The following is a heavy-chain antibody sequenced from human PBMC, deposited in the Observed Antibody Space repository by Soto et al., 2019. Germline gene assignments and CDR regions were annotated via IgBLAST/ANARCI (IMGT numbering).Heavy chain of an antibody. J-gene: IGHJ6*02. CDR3: ARDRSLIFAVPPYGMDV. V-gene: IGHV3-48*03. Sequence: PGGSLRLSCVVSGFTFSDHEMNWVRQAPGKGPEWVSRISESGATTSYADSVKGRFTISRDNARDSLYLHMSSLRAEDTATYYCARDRSLIFAVPPYGMDVWGQGTTVTVPS. D-gene: IGHD3-3*01. CDR2: ISESGATT. CDR1: GFTFSDHE.